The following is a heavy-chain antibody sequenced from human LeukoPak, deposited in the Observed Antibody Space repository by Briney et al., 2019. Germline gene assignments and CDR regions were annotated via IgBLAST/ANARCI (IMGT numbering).Heavy chain of an antibody. J-gene: IGHJ4*02. CDR3: VKHSGGVYGNSDS. CDR1: GFTFSDHY. Sequence: GGSLRLSCEVSGFTFSDHYMSWIRQAPGKRLEWVSYISSGSTYTNYADSVEGRFTISRDNAKNSLYLQMNSLSAEDTAIYYCVKHSGGVYGNSDSWGQGILVTVSS. D-gene: IGHD1-1*01. CDR2: ISSGSTYT. V-gene: IGHV3-11*03.